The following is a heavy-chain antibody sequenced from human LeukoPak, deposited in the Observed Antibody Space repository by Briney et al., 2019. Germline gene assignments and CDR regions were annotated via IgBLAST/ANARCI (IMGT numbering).Heavy chain of an antibody. V-gene: IGHV3-11*01. Sequence: GGSLRLSCAASGFTFSSYDMSWIRQAPGKGLEWVSYISGSGSTIYYADSVKGRFTISRDNAKNSLYLQMNSLRAEDTAVYYCARDGYILTGYYYYYCGMDVWGQGTTVTVSS. CDR1: GFTFSSYD. CDR3: ARDGYILTGYYYYYCGMDV. J-gene: IGHJ6*02. D-gene: IGHD3-9*01. CDR2: ISGSGSTI.